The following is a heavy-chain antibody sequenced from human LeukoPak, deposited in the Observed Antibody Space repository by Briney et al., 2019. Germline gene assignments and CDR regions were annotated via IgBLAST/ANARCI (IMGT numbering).Heavy chain of an antibody. CDR3: AREPYDILTGNNPSDLDY. CDR1: GGTFSSYA. Sequence: GASVKVSCKASGGTFSSYAISWVRQAPGQGLEWMGRIIPILGIANYAQKFQGRVTITADKSTSTAYMELSSLRSEDTAVYYCAREPYDILTGNNPSDLDYWGQGTLVTVSS. D-gene: IGHD3-9*01. V-gene: IGHV1-69*04. CDR2: IIPILGIA. J-gene: IGHJ4*02.